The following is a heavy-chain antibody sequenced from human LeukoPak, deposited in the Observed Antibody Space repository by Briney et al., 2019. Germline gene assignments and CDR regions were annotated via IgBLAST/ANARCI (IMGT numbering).Heavy chain of an antibody. J-gene: IGHJ4*02. V-gene: IGHV4-34*01. Sequence: PSETLSLTCAVYGGSFSGYYWSWIRQPPGKGLEWIGEINHSGSTNYSPSLKSRVTISVHTSKNQFSLKLSSVTAADTAVYYCARGASGSYSSRDFDYWGQGTLVTVSS. D-gene: IGHD1-26*01. CDR3: ARGASGSYSSRDFDY. CDR1: GGSFSGYY. CDR2: INHSGST.